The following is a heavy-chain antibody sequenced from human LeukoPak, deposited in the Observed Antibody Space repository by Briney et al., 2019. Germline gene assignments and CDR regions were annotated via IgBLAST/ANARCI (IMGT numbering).Heavy chain of an antibody. CDR3: DCSSATCYAAGDY. J-gene: IGHJ4*02. CDR2: IRADGSNK. D-gene: IGHD2-2*01. V-gene: IGHV3-30*02. Sequence: RSGGSLRLSCAASGFTFSNYAMHWVRQAPGKGLEWVAFIRADGSNKYYADSVKGRFTISRDNSKNTLYLQMNSLRAEDTAIYYCDCSSATCYAAGDYWGQGTLVTVSS. CDR1: GFTFSNYA.